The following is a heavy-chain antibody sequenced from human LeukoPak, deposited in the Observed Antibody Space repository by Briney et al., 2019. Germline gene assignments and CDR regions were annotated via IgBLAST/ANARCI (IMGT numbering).Heavy chain of an antibody. D-gene: IGHD5-12*01. J-gene: IGHJ4*02. CDR2: IYYSGST. Sequence: SETLSLTCTVSADSISSYYWSWIRQPPGKGLEWIGYIYYSGSTNYNPSLKSRVTISVDTSRNKFSLHLSSVTAADTAVYYCARGTFGSGYDPFDYWGQGTPVTASS. V-gene: IGHV4-59*01. CDR1: ADSISSYY. CDR3: ARGTFGSGYDPFDY.